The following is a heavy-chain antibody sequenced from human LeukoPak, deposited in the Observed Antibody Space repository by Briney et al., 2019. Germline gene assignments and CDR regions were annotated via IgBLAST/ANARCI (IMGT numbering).Heavy chain of an antibody. D-gene: IGHD3-3*01. V-gene: IGHV3-23*01. J-gene: IGHJ3*02. Sequence: GGSLRLSCAASGFTFSSYAMSWVRQAPGKGLEWVSAISGSGGSTYYADSVKGRFTISRDNSKNTLYLQMNSLRAEDMALYYCARDKITIFGVVIRARHAFDIWGQGTMVTVSS. CDR1: GFTFSSYA. CDR3: ARDKITIFGVVIRARHAFDI. CDR2: ISGSGGST.